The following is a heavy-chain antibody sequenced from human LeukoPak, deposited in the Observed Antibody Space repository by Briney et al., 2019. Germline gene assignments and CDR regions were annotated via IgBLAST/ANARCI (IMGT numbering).Heavy chain of an antibody. V-gene: IGHV4-39*01. Sequence: SETLSLTCTVSGGSISSSSYYWGWIRQPPGKGLEWIGSIYYSGSTYYNPSLKSRVTISVDTSKNQFSLKLSSVTAADTAVYYCARGATGITIFGVVKNYFDYWGQGTLVTVSS. CDR1: GGSISSSSYY. D-gene: IGHD3-3*01. CDR3: ARGATGITIFGVVKNYFDY. CDR2: IYYSGST. J-gene: IGHJ4*02.